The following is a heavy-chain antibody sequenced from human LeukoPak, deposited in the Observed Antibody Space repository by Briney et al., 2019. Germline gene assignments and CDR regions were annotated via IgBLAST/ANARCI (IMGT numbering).Heavy chain of an antibody. CDR1: GGTFSSYA. CDR2: IIPIFGTA. D-gene: IGHD4-23*01. V-gene: IGHV1-69*13. Sequence: GASVKVSCKASGGTFSSYAISWVRQAPGQGLEWMGGIIPIFGTANYAQKFQGRVTITADESTSTAYMELSSLRSEDTAVYYCARGIEFLDNLRWSYYFDYWGQGTLVTVSS. J-gene: IGHJ4*02. CDR3: ARGIEFLDNLRWSYYFDY.